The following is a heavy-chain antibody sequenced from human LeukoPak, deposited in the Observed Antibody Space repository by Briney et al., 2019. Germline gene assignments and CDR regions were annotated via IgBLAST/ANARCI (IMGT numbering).Heavy chain of an antibody. CDR2: MNPNSGNT. CDR3: ARETGIAVAGMGAFDI. Sequence: ASVKVSCKASGYTFTSYDINWVRQATGQGLEWMGWMNPNSGNTGYAQKFQGRVTMTRNTSISTAYMELSSLRSEDTAVYYCARETGIAVAGMGAFDIWGQGTMVTVSS. D-gene: IGHD6-19*01. J-gene: IGHJ3*02. V-gene: IGHV1-8*01. CDR1: GYTFTSYD.